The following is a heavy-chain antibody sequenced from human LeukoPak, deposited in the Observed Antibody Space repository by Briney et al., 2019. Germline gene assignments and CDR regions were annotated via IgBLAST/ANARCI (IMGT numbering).Heavy chain of an antibody. V-gene: IGHV1-24*01. CDR1: GGTFSSYA. CDR2: FDPEDGET. Sequence: ASVKVSCKASGGTFSSYAISWVRQAPGQGLEWMGGFDPEDGETIYAQKFQGRVTMTEDTSTDTAYMELSSLRSEDTAVYYCATLPRFLETNWFDPWGQGTLVTVSS. D-gene: IGHD3-3*01. CDR3: ATLPRFLETNWFDP. J-gene: IGHJ5*02.